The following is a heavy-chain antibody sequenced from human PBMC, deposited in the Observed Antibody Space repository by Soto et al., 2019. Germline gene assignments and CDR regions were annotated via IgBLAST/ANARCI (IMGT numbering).Heavy chain of an antibody. CDR2: ITSGRTYI. J-gene: IGHJ4*02. CDR3: ARGEYSSAFDY. CDR1: GFTFSSYA. Sequence: EVQLLESGGGLVQPGGSLRLSCAASGFTFSSYAMSWVRQAPGKGLEWVSTITSGRTYIYYADSVKGRVTISRDNAKKLLYLQLTTLRAEDTAVYYCARGEYSSAFDYWGQGALVTVSS. D-gene: IGHD6-19*01. V-gene: IGHV3-21*01.